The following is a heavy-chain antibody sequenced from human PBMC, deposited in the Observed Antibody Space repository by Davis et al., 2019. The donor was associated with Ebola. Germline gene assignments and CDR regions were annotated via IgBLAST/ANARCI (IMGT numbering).Heavy chain of an antibody. D-gene: IGHD6-13*01. CDR2: INPSGGST. V-gene: IGHV1-46*01. J-gene: IGHJ4*02. CDR3: AKDRGGSSWKRYFDY. Sequence: ASVKVSCKASGYTFTSYYMHWVRQAPGQGLEWMGIINPSGGSTSYAQKFQGRVTMTRDTSTSTVYMELSSLRSEDTAVYYCAKDRGGSSWKRYFDYWGQGTLVTVSS. CDR1: GYTFTSYY.